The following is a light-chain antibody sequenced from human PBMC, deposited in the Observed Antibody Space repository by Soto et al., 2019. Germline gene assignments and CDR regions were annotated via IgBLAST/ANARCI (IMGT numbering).Light chain of an antibody. CDR2: AAS. CDR1: QSISSY. V-gene: IGKV1-39*01. Sequence: EMHMTQSPSSLSASVGDRVTITCRASQSISSYLNWYQQKPGKAPKLLIYAASSLQSGVPSRFSGSGSGTDFTLTISSLQPEDFATYYCQPSYSTPISFGQGTRLE. CDR3: QPSYSTPIS. J-gene: IGKJ5*01.